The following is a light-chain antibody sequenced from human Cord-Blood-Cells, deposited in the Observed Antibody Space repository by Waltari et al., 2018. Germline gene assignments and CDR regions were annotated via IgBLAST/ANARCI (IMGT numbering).Light chain of an antibody. CDR2: AVS. V-gene: IGLV2-14*01. Sequence: QSALTQPASASGSHGPSISISCTGTSSHVRDYNYVSWYQQHPGKAPKLMIYAVSNRPSGVSNRFSGSKSGNTASLTISGLQAEDEAEYYCSSYTSSSTLFGGGTKLTVL. CDR3: SSYTSSSTL. CDR1: SSHVRDYNY. J-gene: IGLJ2*01.